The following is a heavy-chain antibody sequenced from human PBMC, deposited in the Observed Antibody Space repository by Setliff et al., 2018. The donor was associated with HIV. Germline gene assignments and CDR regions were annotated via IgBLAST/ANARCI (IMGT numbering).Heavy chain of an antibody. J-gene: IGHJ5*01. D-gene: IGHD6-13*01. CDR2: ISHSGST. Sequence: SETLSLTCGVSGIPIDRVYSWAWIRQPPGKGLEWIGTISHSGSTHYNSPLQGRISISIDTSKNQFSLTLTSVTAADTAMYYCARDQGRPTGSWWDQASSWYLDSWGQGVLVTVSS. CDR3: ARDQGRPTGSWWDQASSWYLDS. CDR1: GIPIDRVYS. V-gene: IGHV4-38-2*02.